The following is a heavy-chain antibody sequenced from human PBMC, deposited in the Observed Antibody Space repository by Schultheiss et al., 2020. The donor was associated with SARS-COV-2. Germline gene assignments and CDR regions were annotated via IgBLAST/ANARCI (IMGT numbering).Heavy chain of an antibody. CDR3: ARDARILTGYDAFDI. D-gene: IGHD3-9*01. CDR1: GGSFSAYY. CDR2: INHSGST. Sequence: SETLSLTCAVYGGSFSAYYWSWIRQPPGKGLEWIGEINHSGSTNYNSSLKSRVTISVDKSKNQISLKLSSVTAADTAVYYCARDARILTGYDAFDIWGQGTMVTVSS. V-gene: IGHV4-34*01. J-gene: IGHJ3*02.